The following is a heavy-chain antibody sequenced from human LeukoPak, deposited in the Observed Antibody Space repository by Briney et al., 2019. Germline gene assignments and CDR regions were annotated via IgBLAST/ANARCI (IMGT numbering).Heavy chain of an antibody. CDR3: ARATRSYGSGSYVY. CDR2: ISAYNGNT. J-gene: IGHJ4*02. Sequence: GASVKVSCKASGYTFTSYGISWVRQAPGQGLEWMGWISAYNGNTNYAQKLQGRVTMTTDTSTSTAYMELRSLRSDDTAVYYCARATRSYGSGSYVYWGQGTLVTVSS. V-gene: IGHV1-18*01. CDR1: GYTFTSYG. D-gene: IGHD3-10*01.